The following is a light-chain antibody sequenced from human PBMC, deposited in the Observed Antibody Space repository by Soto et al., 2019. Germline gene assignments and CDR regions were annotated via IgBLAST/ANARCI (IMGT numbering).Light chain of an antibody. CDR3: QQTYITRT. CDR2: DAS. CDR1: QGISTY. J-gene: IGKJ1*01. Sequence: DIQMTQSPSSLSASAGDRVTITCRASQGISTYLKWYQHRPGKAPKLLIVDASTLQRGVPSRFSGSVSGSEFNLTITSLHPEDFATYYFQQTYITRTFVPGTTVDMK. V-gene: IGKV1-39*01.